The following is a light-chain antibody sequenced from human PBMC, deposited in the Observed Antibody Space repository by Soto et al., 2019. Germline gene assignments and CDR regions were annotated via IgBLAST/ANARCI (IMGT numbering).Light chain of an antibody. CDR3: IAYATSSTWV. V-gene: IGLV2-14*03. J-gene: IGLJ3*02. CDR1: SSDVGVFNY. CDR2: EVS. Sequence: QSALTQPASVSGSPGQSITISCTGTSSDVGVFNYVSWYQQHPGRVPKLLIYEVSHRASGVSDRFSGSKSGNTASLTISRVRPEDESSYFCIAYATSSTWVFGGGTKVTVL.